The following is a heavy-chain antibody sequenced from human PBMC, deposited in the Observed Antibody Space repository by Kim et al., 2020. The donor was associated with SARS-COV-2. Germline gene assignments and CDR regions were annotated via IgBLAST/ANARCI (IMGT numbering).Heavy chain of an antibody. CDR3: VRAPVATSGGAYLYHMHV. J-gene: IGHJ6*03. CDR1: GFSVRSTY. Sequence: VGSLRLSCAASGFSVRSTYMSWVRQVPGKGLEWVSVFYIGGDTYYADSVKGRFTISRDSSKNMLFLQMKSLRAEDTAVYYCVRAPVATSGGAYLYHMHV. V-gene: IGHV3-66*01. D-gene: IGHD2-15*01. CDR2: FYIGGDT.